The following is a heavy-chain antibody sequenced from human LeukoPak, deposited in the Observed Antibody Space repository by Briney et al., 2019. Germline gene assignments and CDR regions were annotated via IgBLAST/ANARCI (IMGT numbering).Heavy chain of an antibody. D-gene: IGHD6-6*01. V-gene: IGHV3-48*04. CDR1: GFTFSSYS. CDR3: ARNIAARQAAFDI. CDR2: ISSSGSTI. Sequence: PGGSLRLSCAASGFTFSSYSMNWVRQAPGKGLEWVSYISSSGSTIYYADSVKGRFTISRDNAKNSLYLQMNSLRAEDTAVYYCARNIAARQAAFDIWGQGTMVTVSS. J-gene: IGHJ3*02.